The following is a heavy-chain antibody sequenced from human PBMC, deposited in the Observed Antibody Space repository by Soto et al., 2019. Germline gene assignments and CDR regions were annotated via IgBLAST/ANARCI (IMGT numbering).Heavy chain of an antibody. V-gene: IGHV3-9*01. D-gene: IGHD4-17*01. J-gene: IGHJ4*02. CDR1: GFTFDDYA. CDR3: AKATDARGDYGYFDY. Sequence: VQLVESGGGLVQPGRSLRLSCAASGFTFDDYAMHWVRQAPGKGLERVSGISWNSGSIGYADSVKGRFTISRDNAKNYLYMQMNCLRAEDTAFYYCAKATDARGDYGYFDYWGQGTLVTVSS. CDR2: ISWNSGSI.